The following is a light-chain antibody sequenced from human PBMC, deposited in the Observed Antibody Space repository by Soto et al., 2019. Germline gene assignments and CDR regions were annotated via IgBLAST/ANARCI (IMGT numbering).Light chain of an antibody. J-gene: IGLJ1*01. CDR1: TSXXGSNY. Sequence: QSVLTQPPSASGTPGQGVTISCSGXTSXXGSNYVYWYQQPPGTAPKLLIYRNNQRPSGVPDRFSGSKSGTSASLAISGLRSDDEADYFCATWDDSLNGFYVFGTGTKLTVL. CDR2: RNN. CDR3: ATWDDSLNGFYV. V-gene: IGLV1-47*01.